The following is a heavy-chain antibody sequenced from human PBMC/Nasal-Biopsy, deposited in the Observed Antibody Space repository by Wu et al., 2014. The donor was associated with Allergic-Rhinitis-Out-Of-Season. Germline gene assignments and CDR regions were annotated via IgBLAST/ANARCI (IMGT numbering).Heavy chain of an antibody. V-gene: IGHV4-4*07. D-gene: IGHD3-22*01. Sequence: TLSLTCTVSGGSISSYYWSWIRQPAGKGLEWIGRIYTSGSTNYNPSLKSRVTMSVDTSKNQFSLKLSSVTAADTAVYYCARVVHYYDSSGYSNWFDPWGQGTLVTVSS. CDR1: GGSISSYY. CDR2: IYTSGST. J-gene: IGHJ5*02. CDR3: ARVVHYYDSSGYSNWFDP.